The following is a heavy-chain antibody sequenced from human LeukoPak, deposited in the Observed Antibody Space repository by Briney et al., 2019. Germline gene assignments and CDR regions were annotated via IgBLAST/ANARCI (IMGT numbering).Heavy chain of an antibody. V-gene: IGHV3-48*03. Sequence: GGSLRLSCVVSGFTFSSYEMNWVRQAPGKGLEWLSYISSRGNTIYHADSVKGRFSISRDNTKHSLFLRMNSLRAEDTALYYCARDLSESQDAFDVWGQGTMVTVSS. CDR1: GFTFSSYE. J-gene: IGHJ3*01. CDR3: ARDLSESQDAFDV. D-gene: IGHD3-3*01. CDR2: ISSRGNTI.